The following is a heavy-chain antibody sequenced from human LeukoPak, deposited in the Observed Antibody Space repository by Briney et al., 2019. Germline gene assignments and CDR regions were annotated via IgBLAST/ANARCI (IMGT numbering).Heavy chain of an antibody. D-gene: IGHD3-9*01. CDR2: INYSGST. Sequence: SETLSLTCTVSGGSISSSSYYWGWIRQPPGKGLEWIGSINYSGSTYYNPSLKSRVTISVDTSKNQFSLKLSSVTAADTAVYYCAGFFDYPGYYFDYWGQGTLVTVSS. CDR1: GGSISSSSYY. J-gene: IGHJ4*02. V-gene: IGHV4-39*01. CDR3: AGFFDYPGYYFDY.